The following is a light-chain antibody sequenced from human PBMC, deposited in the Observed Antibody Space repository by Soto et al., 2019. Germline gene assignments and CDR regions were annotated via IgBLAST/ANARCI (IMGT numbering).Light chain of an antibody. V-gene: IGKV1-33*01. CDR2: DAS. Sequence: EIQMTQSPSSLSVSVGDRVTITCQASRDIRDFLNWYQQKPGKAPKLLIFDASNLEAGVPSRFRGSGSGTDFTFTISRLQPEDIATYYCQQYENLPTFGQGTRLEI. CDR3: QQYENLPT. CDR1: RDIRDF. J-gene: IGKJ5*01.